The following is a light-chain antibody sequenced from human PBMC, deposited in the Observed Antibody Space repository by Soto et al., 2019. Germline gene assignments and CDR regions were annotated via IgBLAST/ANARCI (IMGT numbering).Light chain of an antibody. Sequence: QAVVTQPRSVSGSPGQSVTISCTGTSSDVGGYNYVSWYQQHPGKAPKLMIYDVSKRPSGVPDRFSGSKSGNTASLTISGLQAEDEADYYCCSYAGSSLYVFGTGTK. CDR1: SSDVGGYNY. J-gene: IGLJ1*01. CDR3: CSYAGSSLYV. V-gene: IGLV2-11*01. CDR2: DVS.